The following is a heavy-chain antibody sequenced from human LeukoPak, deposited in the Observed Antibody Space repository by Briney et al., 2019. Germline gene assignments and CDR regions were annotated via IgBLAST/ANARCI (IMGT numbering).Heavy chain of an antibody. Sequence: SETLSLTCTVSGGSISSYYWSWLRQPPGKGLEWIGYIYYSGSTNYNPSLKSRVTISVDTSKNQFSLKLSSVTAADTAVYYCARGGSYYPFDYWGQGTLVTVSS. CDR3: ARGGSYYPFDY. D-gene: IGHD3-10*01. V-gene: IGHV4-59*01. CDR2: IYYSGST. CDR1: GGSISSYY. J-gene: IGHJ4*02.